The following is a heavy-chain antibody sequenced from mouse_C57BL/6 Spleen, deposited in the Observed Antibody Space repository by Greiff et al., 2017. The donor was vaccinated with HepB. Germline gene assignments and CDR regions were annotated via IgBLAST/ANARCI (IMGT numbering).Heavy chain of an antibody. D-gene: IGHD1-1*01. V-gene: IGHV1-52*01. CDR3: ARSAFITTVVADFDV. Sequence: QVQLQQPGAELVRPGSSVKLSCKASGCTFTSYWMHWVKQRPIQGLEWIGNIDPSDSETHYNQKFKDKATLTVDKSSSTAYMQLSSLTSEDSAVYYCARSAFITTVVADFDVWGTGTTVTVSS. CDR2: IDPSDSET. J-gene: IGHJ1*03. CDR1: GCTFTSYW.